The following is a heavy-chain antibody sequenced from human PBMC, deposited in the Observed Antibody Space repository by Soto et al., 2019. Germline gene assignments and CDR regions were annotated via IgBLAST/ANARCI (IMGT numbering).Heavy chain of an antibody. Sequence: GGSLRLSCAASGFTFSSYGMHWVRQAPGKGLEWVAVISYDGSNKYYADSVKGRFTISRDNSKNTLYLQMNSLRAEDTAVYYCAKDTLSSTKVGMDVWGQGTTVTVSS. CDR1: GFTFSSYG. V-gene: IGHV3-30*18. CDR3: AKDTLSSTKVGMDV. J-gene: IGHJ6*02. CDR2: ISYDGSNK.